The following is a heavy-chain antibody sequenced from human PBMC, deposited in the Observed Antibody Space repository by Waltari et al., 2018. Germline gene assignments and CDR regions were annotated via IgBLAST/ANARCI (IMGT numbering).Heavy chain of an antibody. J-gene: IGHJ6*02. CDR1: GFSFRNYW. CDR3: ARDRSTGHYHYGMDV. Sequence: EVQLVESGGDLVQPGGSLRVSCAASGFSFRNYWMTWVRQAPGKGLEWVANIKEDGSEKYYLDSVKGRFTLSRDNAKNSLYLQMDSLRAEDTAVYYCARDRSTGHYHYGMDVWGQGTTVTVS. D-gene: IGHD6-13*01. CDR2: IKEDGSEK. V-gene: IGHV3-7*04.